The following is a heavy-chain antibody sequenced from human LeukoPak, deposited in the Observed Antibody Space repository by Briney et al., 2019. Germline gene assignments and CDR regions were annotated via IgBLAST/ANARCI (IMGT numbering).Heavy chain of an antibody. J-gene: IGHJ6*03. CDR1: GGTFSSYA. D-gene: IGHD2-15*01. Sequence: SVKVSCKASGGTFSSYAINWVRQAPGQGLEWMGGIIPIFGTANYAQKFQGRVTITADKSTSTAYMELGSLRSEDTAVYYCARAAGYCNSGSCYNYMDVWGKGTTVTISS. CDR3: ARAAGYCNSGSCYNYMDV. V-gene: IGHV1-69*06. CDR2: IIPIFGTA.